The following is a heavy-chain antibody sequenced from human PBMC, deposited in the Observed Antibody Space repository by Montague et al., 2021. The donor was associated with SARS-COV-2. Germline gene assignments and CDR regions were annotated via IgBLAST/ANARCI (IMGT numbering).Heavy chain of an antibody. Sequence: SLRLSCAASGFTFSSYAMHWVRQAPGKGLEWVAVISYDGSNKYYXXSLKGRFTISRDNSKNTLYLQMNSLRAEDTAVYYCARDTYDSSGYSDGMDVWGQGTTVTVSS. CDR3: ARDTYDSSGYSDGMDV. D-gene: IGHD3-22*01. J-gene: IGHJ6*02. CDR1: GFTFSSYA. CDR2: ISYDGSNK. V-gene: IGHV3-30-3*01.